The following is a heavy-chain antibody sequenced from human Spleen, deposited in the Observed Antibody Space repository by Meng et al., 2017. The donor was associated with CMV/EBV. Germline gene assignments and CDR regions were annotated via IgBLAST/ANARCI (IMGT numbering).Heavy chain of an antibody. V-gene: IGHV3-30*02. Sequence: GESLKISCAASGFTFSSHAMHWVRQAPGKGLEWVAFIRYDGSNKYYADSVKGRFTISRDNSKNTLYLQMNSLRAEDTAVYYCAKDNYGDLNNIDYWGQGTLVTVSS. CDR1: GFTFSSHA. CDR2: IRYDGSNK. CDR3: AKDNYGDLNNIDY. J-gene: IGHJ4*02. D-gene: IGHD4-17*01.